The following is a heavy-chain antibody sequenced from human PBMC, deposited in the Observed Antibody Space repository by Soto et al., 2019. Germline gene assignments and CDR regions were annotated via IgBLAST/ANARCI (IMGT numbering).Heavy chain of an antibody. V-gene: IGHV4-34*02. CDR2: INHTGGT. CDR1: GGPVNGYY. Sequence: QVHLQQWGAGLLNPSETLSPTCAVYGGPVNGYYWNWIRQPPGKGLEWIGEINHTGGTQYNPSLKIRVTMSVATSKNQFSLRLIPVAAADTAIYYCATRISVFGLLIPPFDPWGEGTQVTVSS. CDR3: ATRISVFGLLIPPFDP. J-gene: IGHJ5*02. D-gene: IGHD3-3*01.